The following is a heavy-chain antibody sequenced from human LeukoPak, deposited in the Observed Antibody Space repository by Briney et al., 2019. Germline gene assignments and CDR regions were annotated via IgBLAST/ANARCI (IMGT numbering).Heavy chain of an antibody. CDR3: AREGATDWYFHL. CDR1: GFTFSSYW. V-gene: IGHV3-74*01. CDR2: INSDGSST. Sequence: GGSLRLSCAASGFTFSSYWMHWVRHAPGKGLVWVSRINSDGSSTSYADSVKGRFTISRDNAKNTLYLQMSSLRAEDTAVYYCAREGATDWYFHLWGRGTLVTVSS. J-gene: IGHJ2*01. D-gene: IGHD5-12*01.